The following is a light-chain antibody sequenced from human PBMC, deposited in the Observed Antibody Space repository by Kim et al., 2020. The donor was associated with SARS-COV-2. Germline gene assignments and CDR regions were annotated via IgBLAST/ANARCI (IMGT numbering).Light chain of an antibody. CDR1: NMDFGEYNY. CDR3: SSYTSSSTWV. Sequence: GQSVSPSHTGTNMDFGEYNYGACNQQTPGKAPKLMIYDVSQRPSGVSNRFSGSKSGNTASLAISGLQAEDEAAYYCSSYTSSSTWVFGGGTKVTVL. V-gene: IGLV2-14*03. CDR2: DVS. J-gene: IGLJ3*02.